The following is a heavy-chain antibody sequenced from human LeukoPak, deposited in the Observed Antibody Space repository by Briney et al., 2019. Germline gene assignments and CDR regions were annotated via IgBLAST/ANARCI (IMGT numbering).Heavy chain of an antibody. D-gene: IGHD5-12*01. V-gene: IGHV1-46*01. CDR2: INPSGGTT. Sequence: GASVKVSCKASGYTFTSYYIHWVRQAPGQGLEWMGIINPSGGTTVYAQNFQGRVIMTRDTSTSTVHMDLSSLRSEDAAVYYCARDSGYDSHDYWGQGTLVTASS. CDR3: ARDSGYDSHDY. CDR1: GYTFTSYY. J-gene: IGHJ4*02.